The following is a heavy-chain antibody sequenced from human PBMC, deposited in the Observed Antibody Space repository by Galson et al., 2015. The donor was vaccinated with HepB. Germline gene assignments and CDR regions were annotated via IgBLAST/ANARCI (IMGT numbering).Heavy chain of an antibody. CDR2: IRSKAYGGTT. CDR3: TRARGICSSTSCYTEAYYYGMDV. V-gene: IGHV3-49*03. J-gene: IGHJ6*02. Sequence: SLRLSCAASGFTFGDYAMSWFRQAPGKGLEWVGFIRSKAYGGTTEYAASVKGRFTISRDDSKSIAYLQMNSLKTEDTAVYYCTRARGICSSTSCYTEAYYYGMDVWGQGTTVTVSS. CDR1: GFTFGDYA. D-gene: IGHD2-2*02.